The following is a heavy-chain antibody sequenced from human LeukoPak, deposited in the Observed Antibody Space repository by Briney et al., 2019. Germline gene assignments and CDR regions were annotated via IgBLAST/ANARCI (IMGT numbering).Heavy chain of an antibody. Sequence: ASVKVSCKASGYTFTSYAMNWVRQAPGQGLEWMGWINTNTGNPTYAQGFTGRFVFSLDTSVSTAYLQISSLKAEDTAVYYCATNYDSSGYYPDYWGRGTLVTVFS. CDR3: ATNYDSSGYYPDY. V-gene: IGHV7-4-1*02. CDR1: GYTFTSYA. D-gene: IGHD3-22*01. CDR2: INTNTGNP. J-gene: IGHJ4*02.